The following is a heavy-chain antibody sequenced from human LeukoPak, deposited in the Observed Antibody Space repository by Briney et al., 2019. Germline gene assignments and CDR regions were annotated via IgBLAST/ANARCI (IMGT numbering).Heavy chain of an antibody. J-gene: IGHJ4*02. Sequence: PSETLSLTRAVYGGSFSGYYWSWIRQPPGKGLEWIGEINHSGSTNYNPSLKSRVTISVDTSKNQFSLKLSSVTAADTAVYYCARHGWLPFDYWGQGTLVTVSS. D-gene: IGHD5-24*01. CDR3: ARHGWLPFDY. CDR2: INHSGST. CDR1: GGSFSGYY. V-gene: IGHV4-34*01.